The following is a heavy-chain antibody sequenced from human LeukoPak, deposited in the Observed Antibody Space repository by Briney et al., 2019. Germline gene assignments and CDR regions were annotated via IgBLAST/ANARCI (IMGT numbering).Heavy chain of an antibody. CDR2: ISPYNGNT. D-gene: IGHD6-13*01. CDR3: ARGGRDSSWFSEWFDP. J-gene: IGHJ5*02. CDR1: GYTFTSYG. Sequence: ASVKVSCKTSGYTFTSYGISWVRQAPGQGLEWMGWISPYNGNTNYAQRLQGRVTMTTDTSTSTAYMELRSLRSDDTAVYYCARGGRDSSWFSEWFDPWGQGTLVTVSS. V-gene: IGHV1-18*01.